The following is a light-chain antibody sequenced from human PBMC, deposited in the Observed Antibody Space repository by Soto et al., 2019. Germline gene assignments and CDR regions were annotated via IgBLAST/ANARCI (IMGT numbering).Light chain of an antibody. Sequence: DIQLTQSPSFLSASVGDRVTITCRASQGISSYLTWYQQKPGEAPKLLIYAASTLQSGVPSRFSGSGSGTEFTLTISSLQPEDFATYYCHQVNSYPLTFGGGTKVGIK. CDR3: HQVNSYPLT. CDR2: AAS. V-gene: IGKV1-9*01. CDR1: QGISSY. J-gene: IGKJ4*01.